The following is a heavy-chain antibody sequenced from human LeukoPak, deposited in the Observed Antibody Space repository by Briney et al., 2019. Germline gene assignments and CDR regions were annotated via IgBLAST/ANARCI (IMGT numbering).Heavy chain of an antibody. J-gene: IGHJ4*02. D-gene: IGHD3-3*01. CDR2: ISSSSSYI. CDR3: AGDYDFWSGYSTN. CDR1: GFTFSSYS. Sequence: PGGSLRLSCAASGFTFSSYSMNWVRQAPGKGLEWVSSISSSSSYIYYADSVKGRFTISRDNAKNSLYLQMNSLRAEDTAVYYCAGDYDFWSGYSTNWGQGTLVTVSS. V-gene: IGHV3-21*01.